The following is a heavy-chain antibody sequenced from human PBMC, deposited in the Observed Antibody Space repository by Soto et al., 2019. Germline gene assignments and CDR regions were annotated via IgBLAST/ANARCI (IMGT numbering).Heavy chain of an antibody. V-gene: IGHV3-21*01. CDR1: GFTFSSYS. CDR2: ISSSSSYI. CDR3: ARGAVVLVPAPIYGMDV. J-gene: IGHJ6*02. Sequence: EVQLVESGGGLVKPGGSLRLSCAASGFTFSSYSMNWVRQAPGKGLEWVSSISSSSSYIYHADSVKGRFTISRDNAKNSLYLQMNSLRAEDTAVYYCARGAVVLVPAPIYGMDVWGQGTTVTVSS. D-gene: IGHD2-2*01.